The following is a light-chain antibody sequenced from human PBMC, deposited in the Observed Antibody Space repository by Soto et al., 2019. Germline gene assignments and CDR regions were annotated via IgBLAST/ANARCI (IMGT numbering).Light chain of an antibody. V-gene: IGLV1-47*02. CDR3: AAWDDSLSGPV. Sequence: QLVLTQPPSASGTPGQTVTISCSGSSSNIGSNYVYWYHQLPGMAPKLLIYSSDQRPSGVPDRFSGSQSGTSASLAISGLRSEDEADYYCAAWDDSLSGPVFGGGTKLTVL. J-gene: IGLJ3*02. CDR1: SSNIGSNY. CDR2: SSD.